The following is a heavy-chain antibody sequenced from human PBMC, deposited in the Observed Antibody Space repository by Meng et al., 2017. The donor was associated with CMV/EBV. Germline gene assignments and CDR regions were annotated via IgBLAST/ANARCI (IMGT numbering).Heavy chain of an antibody. V-gene: IGHV4-39*01. Sequence: LRLSCTVSGGSISSSSYYWGWIRQPPGKGLEWIGSIYYSGSTYYNPSLKSRVTISVDTSKNQFSLKLSSVTAADTAVYYCARHKVVPAAIFSTFDYWGQGTLVTVSS. CDR1: GGSISSSSYY. J-gene: IGHJ4*02. CDR3: ARHKVVPAAIFSTFDY. D-gene: IGHD2-2*02. CDR2: IYYSGST.